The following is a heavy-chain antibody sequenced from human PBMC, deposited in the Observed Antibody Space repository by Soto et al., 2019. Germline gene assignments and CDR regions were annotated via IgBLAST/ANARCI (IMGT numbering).Heavy chain of an antibody. Sequence: GASVKVSCKASGFTFSAYYIYWVRQAPGQGLEWIGWINPNSGGTNNAQKFQGRVTMTRDTSTSTVYMELSSPRSEDTAVCYCARPFWSGLIYWGQGTLVTVSS. V-gene: IGHV1-2*02. J-gene: IGHJ4*02. CDR3: ARPFWSGLIY. D-gene: IGHD3-3*01. CDR2: INPNSGGT. CDR1: GFTFSAYY.